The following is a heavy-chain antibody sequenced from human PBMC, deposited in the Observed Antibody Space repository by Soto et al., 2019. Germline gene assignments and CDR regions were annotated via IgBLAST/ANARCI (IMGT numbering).Heavy chain of an antibody. D-gene: IGHD1-26*01. CDR2: INPNTNNF. V-gene: IGHV1-46*01. CDR3: ARGRGTGSDSHFFDY. Sequence: QVQLVQSGAAVRKPWASVNISCNVSGYTFVSHYIHWLRQAPGQGLEWMGIINPNTNNFPHLKTCQGRLTMTSDTSTSTDKLELRGLRSDDTARYYGARGRGTGSDSHFFDYGGQGTLVTVSS. J-gene: IGHJ4*02. CDR1: GYTFVSHY.